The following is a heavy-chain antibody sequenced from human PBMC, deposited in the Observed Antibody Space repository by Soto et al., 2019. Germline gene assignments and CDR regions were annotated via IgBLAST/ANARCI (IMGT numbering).Heavy chain of an antibody. CDR2: IFSNDEK. J-gene: IGHJ3*02. CDR1: GFSLSNARMG. V-gene: IGHV2-26*01. Sequence: QVTLKESGPVLVNPTETLTLTCTVSGFSLSNARMGVSWIRQPPGKALEWLAHIFSNDEKSYSTSLKSRLTLSKDTPKSHVVLTRTNMDPVDTATYCCARMMRAAAGGEGAFDIWGQGTMVTVSS. D-gene: IGHD6-13*01. CDR3: ARMMRAAAGGEGAFDI.